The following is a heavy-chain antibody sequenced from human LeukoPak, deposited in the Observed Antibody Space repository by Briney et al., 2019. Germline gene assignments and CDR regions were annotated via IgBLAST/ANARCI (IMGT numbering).Heavy chain of an antibody. Sequence: PGGSLRLSCAASGFTVSSNYMSWVRQAPGKGLEWVSVIYCGGSTYYADSVKGRFTISRDNSKNTLYLQMNSLRAEDTAVYYCARDLGYSYGIYWGQGTLVTVSS. D-gene: IGHD5-18*01. CDR3: ARDLGYSYGIY. CDR2: IYCGGST. J-gene: IGHJ4*02. CDR1: GFTVSSNY. V-gene: IGHV3-53*01.